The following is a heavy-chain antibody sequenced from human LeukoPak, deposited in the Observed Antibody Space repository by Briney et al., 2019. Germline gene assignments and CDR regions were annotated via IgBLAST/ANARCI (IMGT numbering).Heavy chain of an antibody. D-gene: IGHD1-26*01. V-gene: IGHV3-21*01. CDR2: ITSSGTYT. J-gene: IGHJ6*03. CDR1: GFTFGNYN. Sequence: GSLRLSCADSGFTFGNYNMNWVRQAPGKAMEWVSSITSSGTYTFYADSVKGRFTISRDNAKNSLYLQMDSLGPEDTAVYYCARDPYSGNYGTYYYYYMDVWGKGTTVTISS. CDR3: ARDPYSGNYGTYYYYYMDV.